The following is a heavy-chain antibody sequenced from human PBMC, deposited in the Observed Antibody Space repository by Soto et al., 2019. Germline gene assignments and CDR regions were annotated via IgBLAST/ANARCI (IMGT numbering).Heavy chain of an antibody. V-gene: IGHV1-3*01. J-gene: IGHJ6*02. CDR2: INAGNGNT. CDR3: ARVPPGKGKHYYYGMDV. D-gene: IGHD1-26*01. CDR1: GYTFTSYA. Sequence: QVQLVQSGAEVKKPGASVKVSCKASGYTFTSYAMHWVRQAPGQRLEWMGWINAGNGNTKYSQKFQGRVTITRDTSASTAYMELSSLRSEDTAVYYCARVPPGKGKHYYYGMDVWGQGTTVTVSS.